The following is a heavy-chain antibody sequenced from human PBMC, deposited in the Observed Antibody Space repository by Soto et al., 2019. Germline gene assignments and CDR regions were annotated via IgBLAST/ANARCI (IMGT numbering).Heavy chain of an antibody. Sequence: SPTLSLPCPISGDSVSSNTAAWNWIRSSPSRGLEWLGRTYYRSNWRHDYAVSVKSRITVNPDTSKNHFSLQLNSVTPDDTAVYYCARGVAGSGFDLWGQGTLVTVSS. CDR2: TYYRSNWRH. D-gene: IGHD6-19*01. CDR1: GDSVSSNTAA. CDR3: ARGVAGSGFDL. V-gene: IGHV6-1*01. J-gene: IGHJ4*02.